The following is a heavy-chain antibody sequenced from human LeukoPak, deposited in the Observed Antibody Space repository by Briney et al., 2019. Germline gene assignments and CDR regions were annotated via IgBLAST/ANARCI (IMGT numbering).Heavy chain of an antibody. D-gene: IGHD6-19*01. CDR3: ARRSTLYSSGRFYFDY. CDR1: GGTFSSYA. CDR2: ISAHDGTR. V-gene: IGHV1-18*01. Sequence: ASVKVSCKASGGTFSSYAISWVRQAPGQGLEWMGWISAHDGTRNYALKHEDRVTMTTDTSTSTAYMELRGLRSDDTAVYYCARRSTLYSSGRFYFDYWGQGTLVAVSS. J-gene: IGHJ4*02.